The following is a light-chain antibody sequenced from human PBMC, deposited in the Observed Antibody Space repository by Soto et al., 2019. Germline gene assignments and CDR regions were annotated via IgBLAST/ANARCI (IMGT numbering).Light chain of an antibody. CDR1: QSVSTNF. CDR2: GAS. CDR3: QQYGRTSWT. J-gene: IGKJ1*01. V-gene: IGKV3-20*01. Sequence: EIVLTQSPGTLSLSPGEGATLSCRASQSVSTNFFAWYQQKPGQAPRLLIYGASTRATGIPDRFRGSGSGTDFTLTSSRLEPEDFAVYYCQQYGRTSWTFGQGTKVEIK.